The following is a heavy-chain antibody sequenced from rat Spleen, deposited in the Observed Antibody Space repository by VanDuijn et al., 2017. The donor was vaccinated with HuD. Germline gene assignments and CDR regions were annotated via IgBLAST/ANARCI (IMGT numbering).Heavy chain of an antibody. CDR2: ISYDGSST. D-gene: IGHD1-12*02. V-gene: IGHV5-29*01. CDR3: ARPHYYDGSYYWYFDF. J-gene: IGHJ1*01. Sequence: EVQLVESDGGLVQPGRSLKLSCAASGFTFSDYYMAWVRQAPTKGLEWVATISYDGSSTYYRDSVKGRFTISRDNAKSTLYLQMDSLRSEDTATYYCARPHYYDGSYYWYFDFWGPGTMVTVSS. CDR1: GFTFSDYY.